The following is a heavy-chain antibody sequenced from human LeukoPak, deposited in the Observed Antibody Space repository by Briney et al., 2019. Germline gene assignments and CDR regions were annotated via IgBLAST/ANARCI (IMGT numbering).Heavy chain of an antibody. D-gene: IGHD6-6*01. CDR1: GGSFSGYY. V-gene: IGHV4-34*01. Sequence: SETLSLTCAVCGGSFSGYYWSWIRQPPGKGLEWIGEINHSGSTNYNPSLKSRVTISVDTSKNQFSLKLSSVTAADTAVYYCARGRRSSTTDYWGQGTLVTVSS. CDR2: INHSGST. CDR3: ARGRRSSTTDY. J-gene: IGHJ4*02.